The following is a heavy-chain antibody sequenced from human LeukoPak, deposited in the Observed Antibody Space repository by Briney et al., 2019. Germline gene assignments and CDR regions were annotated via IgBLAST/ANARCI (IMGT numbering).Heavy chain of an antibody. Sequence: SETLSLTCTVSGRSLSSGSYYWSWIRQPPGKGLEWIGYIYYSGSTNYNPSLKSRVTISVDTSKNQFSLNLSSVTAADTAVYYCARDRTGDDAFDIWGQGTMVTVSS. CDR1: GRSLSSGSYY. V-gene: IGHV4-61*01. CDR3: ARDRTGDDAFDI. D-gene: IGHD7-27*01. J-gene: IGHJ3*02. CDR2: IYYSGST.